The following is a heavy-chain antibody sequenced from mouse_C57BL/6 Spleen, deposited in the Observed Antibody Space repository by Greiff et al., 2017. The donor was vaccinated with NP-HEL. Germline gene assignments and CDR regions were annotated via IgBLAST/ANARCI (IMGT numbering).Heavy chain of an antibody. J-gene: IGHJ2*01. CDR1: GYTFTNYW. V-gene: IGHV1-63*01. CDR2: IYPGGGYT. Sequence: VKVVESGSELVRPGTSVKMSCKASGYTFTNYWIGWAKQRPGHGLEWIGDIYPGGGYTNYNEKFKGKATLTADKSSSTAYMQFSSLTSEDSAIYYCARRGSSYFFDYWGQGTTLTVSS. D-gene: IGHD1-1*01. CDR3: ARRGSSYFFDY.